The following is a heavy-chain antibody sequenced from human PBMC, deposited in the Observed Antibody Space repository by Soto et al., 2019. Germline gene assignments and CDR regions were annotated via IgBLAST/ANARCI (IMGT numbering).Heavy chain of an antibody. Sequence: GASVKVSCKTSGYTFTTYGVSWVRQAPGQGLEWMGWISPYNGNTNYAQRLQGRVTLTTDTSTNTAYMELRSLRSDDTALYYCAREDGYCSGGRCHSGGWLEPWGQGTLVTVSS. CDR1: GYTFTTYG. CDR2: ISPYNGNT. V-gene: IGHV1-18*01. D-gene: IGHD2-15*01. CDR3: AREDGYCSGGRCHSGGWLEP. J-gene: IGHJ5*02.